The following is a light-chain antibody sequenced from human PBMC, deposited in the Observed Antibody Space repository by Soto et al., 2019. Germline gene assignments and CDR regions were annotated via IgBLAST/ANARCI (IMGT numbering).Light chain of an antibody. CDR1: SSDVGAYNY. CDR3: CSYADNNDYV. V-gene: IGLV2-8*01. Sequence: QSVLTHPPSSSGSLGQSVTISCTGTSSDVGAYNYVSWYQQHPGKAPKLMIYEVTRRSSGVPDRFSGSKSGNTASLNVSGLQAEDEADYYCCSYADNNDYVFGQGTKV. CDR2: EVT. J-gene: IGLJ1*01.